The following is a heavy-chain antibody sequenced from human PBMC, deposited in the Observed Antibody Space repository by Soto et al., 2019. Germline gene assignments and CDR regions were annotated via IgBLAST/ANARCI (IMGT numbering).Heavy chain of an antibody. V-gene: IGHV1-2*02. J-gene: IGHJ3*02. CDR1: GYTFTGYY. Sequence: QVQLVQSGAEVKKPGASVKVSCKASGYTFTGYYMHWVRQAPGQGLEWMGWINPNSGGTNYAQKFQGRVTMTRDTSINSAYMELSRLRSDDTAVYYCAREACSGGSCYSTDAFDSWGQGTMVTVSS. D-gene: IGHD2-15*01. CDR3: AREACSGGSCYSTDAFDS. CDR2: INPNSGGT.